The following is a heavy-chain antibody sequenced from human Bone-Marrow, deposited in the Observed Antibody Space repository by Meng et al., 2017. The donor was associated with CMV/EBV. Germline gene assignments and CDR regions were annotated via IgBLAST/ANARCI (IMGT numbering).Heavy chain of an antibody. J-gene: IGHJ4*02. V-gene: IGHV4-4*02. CDR2: ISHSGST. CDR1: GGSSSGSDW. CDR3: ARNHGKSDFDY. D-gene: IGHD1-14*01. Sequence: LTCAVCGGSSSGSDWWTWVRQPPGKGLEWIGEISHSGSTNYTPSLKSRVTISVDKSKNQFSLKVSSVTAADTAVYYCARNHGKSDFDYWGQGTLVTVSS.